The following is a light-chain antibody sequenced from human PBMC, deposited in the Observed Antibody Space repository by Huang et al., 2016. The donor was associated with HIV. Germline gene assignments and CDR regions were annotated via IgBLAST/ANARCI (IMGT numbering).Light chain of an antibody. CDR1: QSLLYSLNNKNY. J-gene: IGKJ4*01. CDR2: WAS. V-gene: IGKV4-1*01. CDR3: LQYYNIPLT. Sequence: DVVMTQSPESLSVSPGETATINCRSSQSLLYSLNNKNYLGWFQQKPGRPPKLLIYWASKRESGVPDRFSGSGSGTDFTLTINNRRADDVALYDCLQYYNIPLTFGQGTAVEI.